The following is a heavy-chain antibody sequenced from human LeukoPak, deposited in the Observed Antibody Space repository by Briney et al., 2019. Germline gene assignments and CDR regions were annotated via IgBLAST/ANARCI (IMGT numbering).Heavy chain of an antibody. V-gene: IGHV1-69*13. CDR3: ARALGGAATFKDAFDI. Sequence: SVKVSCKASGGTFISYAISWVRQAPGQGLEWMGGIIPIFGTANYAQKFQGRVTITADESTSTAYMELSSLRSEDTAVYYCARALGGAATFKDAFDIWGQGTMVTVSS. D-gene: IGHD2-15*01. CDR1: GGTFISYA. CDR2: IIPIFGTA. J-gene: IGHJ3*02.